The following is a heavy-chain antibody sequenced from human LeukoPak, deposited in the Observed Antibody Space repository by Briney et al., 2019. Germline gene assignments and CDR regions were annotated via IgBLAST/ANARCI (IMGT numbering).Heavy chain of an antibody. CDR1: GFTFSSFA. Sequence: RPGGSLRLSCAAPGFTFSSFAMSWVRQGPGKGPEWVSSISGSGGSTYHAESVKGRFTISRDNSKNTLCLQMNSLRAEDTAVYYCAKDKSSYKFYDTYDTWGQGTMVTVSS. D-gene: IGHD5-24*01. CDR2: ISGSGGST. CDR3: AKDKSSYKFYDTYDT. V-gene: IGHV3-23*01. J-gene: IGHJ3*02.